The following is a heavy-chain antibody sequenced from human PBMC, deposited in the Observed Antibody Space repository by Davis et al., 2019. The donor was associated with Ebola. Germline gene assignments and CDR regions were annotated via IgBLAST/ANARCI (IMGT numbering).Heavy chain of an antibody. J-gene: IGHJ6*02. CDR2: IYHSGST. D-gene: IGHD2-15*01. CDR3: ARVPSGDYGLDV. Sequence: MPSETLSLTCAVSGGSISSSNWWSWIRQPPGKGLEWIGEIYHSGSTNYNPSLKSRVTISVDKSKNQFSLKLSSVTAADTAVYYCARVPSGDYGLDVWGQGTTVTVSS. CDR1: GGSISSSNW. V-gene: IGHV4-4*02.